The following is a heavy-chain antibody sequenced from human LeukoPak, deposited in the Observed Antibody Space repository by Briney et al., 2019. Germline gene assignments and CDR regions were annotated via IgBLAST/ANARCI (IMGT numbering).Heavy chain of an antibody. CDR1: GYTFTSYD. D-gene: IGHD3-10*01. V-gene: IGHV1-8*01. CDR2: MNPNSGNT. J-gene: IGHJ5*02. Sequence: ASVKVSCKASGYTFTSYDINWVRQATGQGLEWMGWMNPNSGNTGYAQKFQGRVTMTRNTSISTAYMELSSLRSEDTAVYYCARGRESLWFGELLSGWFDPWGQGTLVTVSS. CDR3: ARGRESLWFGELLSGWFDP.